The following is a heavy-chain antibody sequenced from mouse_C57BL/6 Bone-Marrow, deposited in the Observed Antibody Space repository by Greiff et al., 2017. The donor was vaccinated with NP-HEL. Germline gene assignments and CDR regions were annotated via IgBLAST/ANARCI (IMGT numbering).Heavy chain of an antibody. Sequence: EVQLQQSGAELVRPGASVKLSCTASGFNFTDDYMHWVKQRPEQGLEWIGWIDPENGDTEYASKFQGKATITADTSSNTAYLQLSSLRSEYTDVYYCTTDTVTTVVATEAMDYWGQGTSVTVSS. CDR1: GFNFTDDY. J-gene: IGHJ4*01. CDR2: IDPENGDT. V-gene: IGHV14-4*01. D-gene: IGHD1-1*01. CDR3: TTDTVTTVVATEAMDY.